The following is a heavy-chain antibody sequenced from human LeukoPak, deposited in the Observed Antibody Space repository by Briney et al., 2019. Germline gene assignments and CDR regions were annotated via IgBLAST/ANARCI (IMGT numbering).Heavy chain of an antibody. D-gene: IGHD1-26*01. J-gene: IGHJ6*03. V-gene: IGHV3-30*18. CDR3: AKDPRSGSYSLYYMDV. CDR1: GFTFSSYG. Sequence: GGSLRLSCAASGFTFSSYGMHWVRQAPGKGLEWVAVISYDGSNKYYADSVKGRFTISRDNSKNTLYLQMNSLRAEDTAVYYCAKDPRSGSYSLYYMDVWGKGTTVTVSS. CDR2: ISYDGSNK.